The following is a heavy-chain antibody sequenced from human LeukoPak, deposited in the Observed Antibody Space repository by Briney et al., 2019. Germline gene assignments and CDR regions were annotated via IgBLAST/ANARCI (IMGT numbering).Heavy chain of an antibody. J-gene: IGHJ4*02. CDR2: IYYSGST. V-gene: IGHV4-39*01. CDR1: GGSISSSSYY. D-gene: IGHD6-6*01. CDR3: ARGLQYSSSSHFDY. Sequence: SETLSLTCTVSGGSISSSSYYWGWIRQPPGKGLEWIGSIYYSGSTYYNPSLKSRVTISVDTSKNQFSLKLSSVTAADTAVYYCARGLQYSSSSHFDYWGQGTLVTVSS.